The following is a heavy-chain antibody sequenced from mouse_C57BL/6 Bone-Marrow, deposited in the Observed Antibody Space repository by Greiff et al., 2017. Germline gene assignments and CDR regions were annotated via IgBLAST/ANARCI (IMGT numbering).Heavy chain of an antibody. Sequence: VQLKESGAELVRPGTSVKMSCKASGYNFTNYWIGWAKQRPGHGLEWIGDIYPGGGYTNYNEKFKGKATLTADKSSSTAYMQFSSLTSEDSAIYYCARSLVLLLFDYWGQGTTLTVSS. D-gene: IGHD1-1*01. CDR3: ARSLVLLLFDY. J-gene: IGHJ2*01. CDR1: GYNFTNYW. CDR2: IYPGGGYT. V-gene: IGHV1-63*01.